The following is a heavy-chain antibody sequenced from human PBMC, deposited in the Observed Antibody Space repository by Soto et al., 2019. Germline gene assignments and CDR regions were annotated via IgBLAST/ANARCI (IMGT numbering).Heavy chain of an antibody. V-gene: IGHV4-31*03. CDR3: ARGSFSSSSSWFDP. D-gene: IGHD6-6*01. Sequence: SETLSLTCSVSGGSMRSGSYYWTWIRQHPGKGLEWVAYISNSGNTYYNPSLETRLTISLDTSKNLFSLSLTSVTAADTALYYCARGSFSSSSSWFDPWGQGTMVTVSS. CDR1: GGSMRSGSYY. CDR2: ISNSGNT. J-gene: IGHJ5*02.